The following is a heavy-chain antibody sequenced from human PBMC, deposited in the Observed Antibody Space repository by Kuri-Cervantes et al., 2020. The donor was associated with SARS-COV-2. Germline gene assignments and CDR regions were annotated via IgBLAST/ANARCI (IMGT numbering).Heavy chain of an antibody. CDR1: GFTFADYA. D-gene: IGHD6-19*01. V-gene: IGHV3-23*01. J-gene: IGHJ6*02. CDR2: ISASGGSA. CDR3: ARSVAGQWLDHGQGDLYYYYYGMDV. Sequence: GGSLRLSCAASGFTFADYAMSWVRQAPGKGLEWVSSISASGGSANYADSVKGRLTVSRDNSKNTLYLQMNSLRAEDTAVYYCARSVAGQWLDHGQGDLYYYYYGMDVWGQGTTVTVSS.